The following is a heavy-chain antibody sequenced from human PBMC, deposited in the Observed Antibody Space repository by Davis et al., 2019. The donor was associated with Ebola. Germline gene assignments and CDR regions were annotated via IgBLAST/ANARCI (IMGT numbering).Heavy chain of an antibody. D-gene: IGHD5-24*01. V-gene: IGHV3-74*01. CDR1: GFTFSSYW. CDR3: AREMATTNDAFDI. J-gene: IGHJ3*02. CDR2: INSDGSST. Sequence: GESLKISCAASGFTFSSYWMHWVRQAPGKGLVWVSRINSDGSSTSYADSVKGRFTISRDNAKNTLYLQKNSLRVEDTAVYYCAREMATTNDAFDIWGQGTTVSVSS.